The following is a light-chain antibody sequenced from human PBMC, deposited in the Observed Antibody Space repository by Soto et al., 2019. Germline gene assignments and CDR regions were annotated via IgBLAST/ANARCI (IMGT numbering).Light chain of an antibody. Sequence: TQSPATLSVSLGEEVSLSCRASQSVGPNLAWYQQRPGQAPRLLIHWDSTRANGVPARFRGSGRGTDFTLTISNLQSEDLAVYYCQQYENWPPYSFGQGTRLEIK. CDR3: QQYENWPPYS. CDR1: QSVGPN. J-gene: IGKJ2*03. V-gene: IGKV3-15*01. CDR2: WDS.